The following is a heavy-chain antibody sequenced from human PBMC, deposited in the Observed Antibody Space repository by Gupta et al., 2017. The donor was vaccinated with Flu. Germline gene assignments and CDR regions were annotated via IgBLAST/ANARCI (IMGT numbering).Heavy chain of an antibody. V-gene: IGHV1-18*01. Sequence: QVQLVQSGPEVQKSGASVTVSCQASGYIFSSYGFSWVRQAPGHGLEWMGWISWNNASTSYAQSFQCRVTLTTDTSTNTAYLELRSRRSDDTAVYFCARDSEYSSGYYRTPRAFFDYWGQGTRVTVSS. CDR2: ISWNNAST. CDR3: ARDSEYSSGYYRTPRAFFDY. CDR1: GYIFSSYG. D-gene: IGHD6-19*01. J-gene: IGHJ4*02.